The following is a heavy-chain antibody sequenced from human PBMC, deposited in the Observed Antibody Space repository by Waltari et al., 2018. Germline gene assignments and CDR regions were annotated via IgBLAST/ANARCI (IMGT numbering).Heavy chain of an antibody. CDR2: IYHSGST. V-gene: IGHV4-38-2*02. D-gene: IGHD3-16*01. Sequence: QVQLQESGPGLVKPSETLSLPCTVPGYSILSAYYWGWIRQPPGKGLEWIGSIYHSGSTYYNPSLKSRVTISVDTSKNQFSLKLSSVTAADTAVYYCARDGGGGLSTLYNWFDPWGQGTLVTVSS. CDR3: ARDGGGGLSTLYNWFDP. J-gene: IGHJ5*02. CDR1: GYSILSAYY.